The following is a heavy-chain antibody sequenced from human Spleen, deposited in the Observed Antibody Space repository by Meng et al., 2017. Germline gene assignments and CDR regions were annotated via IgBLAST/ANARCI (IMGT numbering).Heavy chain of an antibody. D-gene: IGHD3-22*01. CDR1: GFTFSSYA. CDR3: ARDGRDSSGYYLSDD. Sequence: GESLKISCAASGFTFSSYAMSWVRQAPGKGLEWVSAISGSGGSTYYADSVKGRFTITRDNSKNTQYLQMNSLRAEATAVDYCARDGRDSSGYYLSDDWGQGTLVTVSS. J-gene: IGHJ4*02. V-gene: IGHV3-23*01. CDR2: ISGSGGST.